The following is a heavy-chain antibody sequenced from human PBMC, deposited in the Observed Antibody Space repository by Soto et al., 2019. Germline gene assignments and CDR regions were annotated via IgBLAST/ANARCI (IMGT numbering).Heavy chain of an antibody. Sequence: GGSLRLSCAASGFTFSSYAMSWVRQAPGKGLEWVSAISGSGGSTYYADSVKGRFTISKDNSKNTLYLQMNSLRAEDTAVYYCAKGIVGATGRFDYWGQGTLVTVSS. CDR3: AKGIVGATGRFDY. D-gene: IGHD1-26*01. CDR2: ISGSGGST. J-gene: IGHJ4*02. V-gene: IGHV3-23*01. CDR1: GFTFSSYA.